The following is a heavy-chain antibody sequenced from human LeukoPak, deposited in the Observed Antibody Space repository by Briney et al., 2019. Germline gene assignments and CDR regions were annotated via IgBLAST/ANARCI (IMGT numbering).Heavy chain of an antibody. CDR3: ARSNYGDYAPLDY. Sequence: GESLRLSCAASGFTFSSYAMHWVRQAPGKGLEWVAVISYDGSNKYYADSVKGRFTISRDNSKNTLYLQMNSLRAEDTAVYYCARSNYGDYAPLDYWGQGTLVTVSS. V-gene: IGHV3-30*04. CDR1: GFTFSSYA. D-gene: IGHD4-17*01. J-gene: IGHJ4*02. CDR2: ISYDGSNK.